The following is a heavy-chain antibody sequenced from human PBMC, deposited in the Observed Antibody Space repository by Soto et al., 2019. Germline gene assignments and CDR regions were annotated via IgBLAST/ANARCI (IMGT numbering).Heavy chain of an antibody. J-gene: IGHJ4*02. Sequence: PSETLSLTCTVSGGSISSSSYYWGWIRQPPGKGLEWIGSIYYSGSTYYNPSLKSRVTISVDTSKNQFSLKLSSVTAADTAVYYCARLYYDFWSGYYSSGFDYWGQGNLVTVS. CDR3: ARLYYDFWSGYYSSGFDY. CDR2: IYYSGST. D-gene: IGHD3-3*01. CDR1: GGSISSSSYY. V-gene: IGHV4-39*01.